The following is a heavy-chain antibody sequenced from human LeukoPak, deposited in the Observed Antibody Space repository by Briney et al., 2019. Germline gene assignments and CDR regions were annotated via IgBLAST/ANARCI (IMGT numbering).Heavy chain of an antibody. CDR3: AGPGAGDLDY. Sequence: SETLSLTCAIYGGSFGGYYWSWIRQPPGEGLEWIGEINHSGSTNYNPSLKSRVTISVDTSKNHFSLKLSSVTAADTAVYYCAGPGAGDLDYWGQGTLVTVSS. CDR2: INHSGST. J-gene: IGHJ4*02. CDR1: GGSFGGYY. D-gene: IGHD3-10*01. V-gene: IGHV4-34*01.